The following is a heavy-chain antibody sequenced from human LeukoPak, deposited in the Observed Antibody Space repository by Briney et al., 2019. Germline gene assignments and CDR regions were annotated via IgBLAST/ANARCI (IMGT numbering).Heavy chain of an antibody. Sequence: GESLKISCKGSGYSFPNYWIGWVRQMPGKGLEWMGIIYPSDSDTRYSPSFQGQVTISADKSLSTAYLQWSSLKASDTAMYYCARPNLRRDGYSYDDAFDIWGQGTLVTVSS. CDR3: ARPNLRRDGYSYDDAFDI. V-gene: IGHV5-51*01. CDR2: IYPSDSDT. J-gene: IGHJ3*02. CDR1: GYSFPNYW. D-gene: IGHD5-24*01.